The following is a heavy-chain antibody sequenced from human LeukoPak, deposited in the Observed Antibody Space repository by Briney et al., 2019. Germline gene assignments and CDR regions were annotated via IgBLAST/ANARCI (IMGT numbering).Heavy chain of an antibody. CDR2: ISPSGGSS. V-gene: IGHV1-46*01. J-gene: IGHJ1*01. Sequence: GASVKVSCKASGYTFTDYYIHWVRQAPGQGLEWMGIISPSGGSSSYAQKFQGRVTMTRDKSTSTVYMELSRLRSEDTAVYYCARGSYDSSDFEYFQHWGQGTLVTVSS. CDR1: GYTFTDYY. D-gene: IGHD3-22*01. CDR3: ARGSYDSSDFEYFQH.